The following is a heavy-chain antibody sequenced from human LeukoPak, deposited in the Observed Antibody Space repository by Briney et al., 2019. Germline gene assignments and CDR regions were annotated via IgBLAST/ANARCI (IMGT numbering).Heavy chain of an antibody. CDR2: IRYDGSNK. CDR1: GFTVSSNY. D-gene: IGHD3-10*01. Sequence: GGSLRLSCAASGFTVSSNYMSWVRQAPGKGLEWVAFIRYDGSNKYYADSVKGRFTISRDNSKNTLYLQMNSLRAEDTAVYYCAKDYYYGSGSQAAPYYYYYYMDVWGKGTTVTVSS. J-gene: IGHJ6*03. CDR3: AKDYYYGSGSQAAPYYYYYYMDV. V-gene: IGHV3-30*02.